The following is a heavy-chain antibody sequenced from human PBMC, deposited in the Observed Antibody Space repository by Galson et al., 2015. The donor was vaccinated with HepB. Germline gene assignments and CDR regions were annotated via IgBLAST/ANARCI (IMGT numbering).Heavy chain of an antibody. CDR3: ARPRFVEFGFSDL. Sequence: SLRLSCAASGFTFSNFWMTWVRQAPGKGLEWVANINQDGDGKHYMESVKGRFTISRDNAKNSLYLQMNSLRVVDTAVYYCARPRFVEFGFSDLWGRGTLLTVSS. V-gene: IGHV3-7*01. CDR1: GFTFSNFW. D-gene: IGHD2-15*01. J-gene: IGHJ2*01. CDR2: INQDGDGK.